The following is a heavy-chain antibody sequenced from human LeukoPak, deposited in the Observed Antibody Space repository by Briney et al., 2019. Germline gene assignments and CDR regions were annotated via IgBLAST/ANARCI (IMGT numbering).Heavy chain of an antibody. CDR1: GFTFSSYS. J-gene: IGHJ3*02. D-gene: IGHD2-15*01. V-gene: IGHV3-48*04. CDR2: ISSSSSTI. Sequence: GGSLRLSCAASGFTFSSYSMNWVRQAPGKGLEWVSYISSSSSTIYYADSVKGRFTISRDNAKNSLYLQMNSLRAEDTALYYCAKDTSLILDGAFDIWGQGTMVTVSS. CDR3: AKDTSLILDGAFDI.